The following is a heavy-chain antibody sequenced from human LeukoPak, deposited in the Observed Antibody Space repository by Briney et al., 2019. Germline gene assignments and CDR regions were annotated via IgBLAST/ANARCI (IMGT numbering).Heavy chain of an antibody. D-gene: IGHD4-17*01. V-gene: IGHV4-4*07. J-gene: IGHJ4*02. CDR2: IYTSGST. Sequence: PSETLSLTCTLSGGSISSYYWSWIRQPAGKGLEWIGRIYTSGSTNYNPSLKSRVTMSVDTSKNQFSLKLSSVTAADTAVYYCARDVDDYGDYGGYFDYWGQGTLVTVSS. CDR1: GGSISSYY. CDR3: ARDVDDYGDYGGYFDY.